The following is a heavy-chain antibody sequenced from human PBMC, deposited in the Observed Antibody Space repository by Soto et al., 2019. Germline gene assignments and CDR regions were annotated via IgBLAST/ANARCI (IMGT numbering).Heavy chain of an antibody. CDR2: IDAGNGNT. V-gene: IGHV1-3*01. CDR1: GYTFTSYA. CDR3: ARDLGFGLSDY. D-gene: IGHD3-10*01. Sequence: QVQLVQSGAEVKKPGASVKVSCKASGYTFTSYAMHWVRQAPGQRLEWMGWIDAGNGNTKYSQKFQGRVTITRDTSASTAYMELSSLRSEDTAVYYCARDLGFGLSDYWGQGTLVTVSS. J-gene: IGHJ4*02.